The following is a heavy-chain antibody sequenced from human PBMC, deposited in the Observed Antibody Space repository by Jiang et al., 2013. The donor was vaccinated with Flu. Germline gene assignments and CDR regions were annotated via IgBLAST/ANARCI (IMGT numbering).Heavy chain of an antibody. J-gene: IGHJ4*02. D-gene: IGHD2-2*01. CDR3: AKGRSGSSTSCYNY. Sequence: PGKGLEWVSTIGDSGDTTYYADSVKGRFTISRDNSKNTLYLQMNTLRAEDTALYFCAKGRSGSSTSCYNYWGQGTLVTVSS. V-gene: IGHV3-23*01. CDR2: IGDSGDTT.